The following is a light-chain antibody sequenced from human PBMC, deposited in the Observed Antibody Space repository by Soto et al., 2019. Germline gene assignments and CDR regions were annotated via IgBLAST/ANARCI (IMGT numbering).Light chain of an antibody. V-gene: IGKV3-20*01. CDR1: QSVSSSY. J-gene: IGKJ2*01. CDR2: GAS. CDR3: LQYGGSSYM. Sequence: EIVLTQSPGTLSLSPGERATLSCRASQSVSSSYLAWYQQKPGQAPRPLIYGASSRATGIPDRFSGSGSGTDFTLTISRREQEDCVVLYCLQYGGSSYMLGQGTKLEIK.